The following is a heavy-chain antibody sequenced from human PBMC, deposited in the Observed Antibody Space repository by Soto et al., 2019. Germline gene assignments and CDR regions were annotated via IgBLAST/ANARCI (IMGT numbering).Heavy chain of an antibody. CDR1: GASISSSY. CDR3: ARGYYDSSGQSNTFDI. J-gene: IGHJ3*02. D-gene: IGHD3-22*01. Sequence: SETLSLTCTVSGASISSSYWSWIRQSPGKGLEWIGYVYYSGSTNYNPSLKSRVTISLDTSKNQFSLQLSSVTAADTAVYYCARGYYDSSGQSNTFDIWGQGTTVTVSS. CDR2: VYYSGST. V-gene: IGHV4-59*01.